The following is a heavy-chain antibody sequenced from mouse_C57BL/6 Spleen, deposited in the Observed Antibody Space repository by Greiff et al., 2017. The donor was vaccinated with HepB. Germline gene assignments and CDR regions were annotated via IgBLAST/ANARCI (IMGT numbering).Heavy chain of an antibody. Sequence: QVQLQQSGPGLVAPSQSLSITCTVSGFSLTSYAISWVRQPPGKGLEWLGVIWTGGGTNYNSALKSRLSISKDNSKSQVFLKMNSLQTDDTARYYCATPLYDGYYGFAYWGQGTLVTVSA. CDR2: IWTGGGT. CDR3: ATPLYDGYYGFAY. J-gene: IGHJ3*01. D-gene: IGHD2-3*01. CDR1: GFSLTSYA. V-gene: IGHV2-9-1*01.